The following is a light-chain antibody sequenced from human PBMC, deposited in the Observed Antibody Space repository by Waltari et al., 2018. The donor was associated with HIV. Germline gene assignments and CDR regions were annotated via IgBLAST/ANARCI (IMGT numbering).Light chain of an antibody. Sequence: SSELTQPPSVSVSPGQTARITCSGDASPKPYTHWFQPKPGQAPVVVIHKNTERPSGIPERFSASRSGTTVTLTITGVQTDDEADYYCLSADSSGTYVFGPGTTVTVL. J-gene: IGLJ1*01. CDR2: KNT. CDR1: ASPKPY. CDR3: LSADSSGTYV. V-gene: IGLV3-25*03.